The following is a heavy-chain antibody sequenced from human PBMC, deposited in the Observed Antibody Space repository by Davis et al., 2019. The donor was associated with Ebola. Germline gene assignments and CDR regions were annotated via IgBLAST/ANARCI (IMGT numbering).Heavy chain of an antibody. Sequence: GGSLRLSCAASGFTFRSYGMNWVRQAPGKGLEWVSDISGGGVTTYYASSVKGRFTISRDNSKNTLFLQLNSLGVEDTAVYYCAKGGSGWPSDYSYGMGVWGKGTTVTVSS. D-gene: IGHD6-19*01. J-gene: IGHJ6*04. CDR1: GFTFRSYG. CDR2: ISGGGVTT. CDR3: AKGGSGWPSDYSYGMGV. V-gene: IGHV3-23*01.